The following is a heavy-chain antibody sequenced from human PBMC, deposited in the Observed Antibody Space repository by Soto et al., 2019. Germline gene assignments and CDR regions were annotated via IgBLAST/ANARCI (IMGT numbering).Heavy chain of an antibody. CDR3: VKDEGIEAMDV. CDR1: GFTFRLYS. CDR2: ITSSGSYV. J-gene: IGHJ6*02. Sequence: PGGSLRLSCAASGFTFRLYSLNWVRQAPGKGLEWVASITSSGSYVYYADSVKGRFSASRDNAKNSLSLQMDSLRPDDTAIYFCVKDEGIEAMDVWGQGTTVTVSS. V-gene: IGHV3-21*01. D-gene: IGHD3-3*02.